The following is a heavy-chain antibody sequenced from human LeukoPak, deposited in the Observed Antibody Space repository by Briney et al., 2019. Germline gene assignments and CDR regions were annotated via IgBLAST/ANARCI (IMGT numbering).Heavy chain of an antibody. V-gene: IGHV5-51*01. Sequence: GESLKISCQVSGDDFSRSWIGWVRQVAGKGLDWMGIIFPEDSDTRYSPSFQGHVTFSADKSTNTAYLHWDSLRASDTAIYFCARHALPRYASTQPLGARGQGTRVTVSS. D-gene: IGHD2-2*01. CDR3: ARHALPRYASTQPLGA. CDR1: GDDFSRSW. J-gene: IGHJ4*02. CDR2: IFPEDSDT.